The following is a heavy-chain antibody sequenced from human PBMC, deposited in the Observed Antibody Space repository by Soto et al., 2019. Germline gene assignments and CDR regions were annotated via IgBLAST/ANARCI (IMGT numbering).Heavy chain of an antibody. D-gene: IGHD6-19*01. V-gene: IGHV2-70*01. CDR1: GFSLSTSGMC. CDR2: IDWDDDK. Sequence: SGPTLVNPTQTLTLTCTFSGFSLSTSGMCVSWIRQPPGKALEWLALIDWDDDKYYSTSLKTRLTISKDTSKNQVVLTMTNMDPVDTATYYCALTGGDSSGWYWFDPWGQGTLVTVSS. CDR3: ALTGGDSSGWYWFDP. J-gene: IGHJ5*02.